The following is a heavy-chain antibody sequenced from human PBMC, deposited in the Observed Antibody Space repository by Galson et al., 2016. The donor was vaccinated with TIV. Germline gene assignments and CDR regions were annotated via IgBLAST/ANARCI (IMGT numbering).Heavy chain of an antibody. Sequence: SLRLSCAASKFSSSAYSMNWVRQAPGKGLEWVSFISASASHIYYADSVKGRFTISRDNAKNSLYLQMNSLRVEDTAVYYCAKSSRDCITTTTCRHRFYYNMEVWGKGTTVTVSS. CDR2: ISASASHI. J-gene: IGHJ6*03. D-gene: IGHD1-20*01. V-gene: IGHV3-21*01. CDR1: KFSSSAYS. CDR3: AKSSRDCITTTTCRHRFYYNMEV.